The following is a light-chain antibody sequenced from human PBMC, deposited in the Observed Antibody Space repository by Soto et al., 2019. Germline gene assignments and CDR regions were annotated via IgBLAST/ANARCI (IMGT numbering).Light chain of an antibody. CDR2: AAS. J-gene: IGKJ1*01. V-gene: IGKV3-20*01. Sequence: EIVLTQSPGALSLSPGERATLSCGASQSVSSSYLAWYQQKPGQAPRLLIYAASTRATGIPDRFSGSGSGTDFTLTISRLEPEEFAVYYCQQYSSSPRTFGQGTKVEIK. CDR1: QSVSSSY. CDR3: QQYSSSPRT.